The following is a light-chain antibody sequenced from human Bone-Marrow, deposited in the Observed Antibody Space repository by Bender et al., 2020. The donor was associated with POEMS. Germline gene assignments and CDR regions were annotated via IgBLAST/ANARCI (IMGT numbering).Light chain of an antibody. CDR2: EVS. CDR1: SSDVGLYNS. J-gene: IGLJ3*02. V-gene: IGLV2-14*01. CDR3: SSYTSTNTWV. Sequence: QSALTQPASVSGSPGQSITISCTGTSSDVGLYNSVSWYQQHPGKAPKLMIYEVSNRPSGVSNRFSGSKSGNTASLTISGLQAEDEADFYCSSYTSTNTWVFGGGTKLTVL.